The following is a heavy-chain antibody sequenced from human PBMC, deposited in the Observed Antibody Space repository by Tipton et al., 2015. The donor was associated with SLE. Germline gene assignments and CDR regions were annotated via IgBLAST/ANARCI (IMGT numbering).Heavy chain of an antibody. Sequence: LRLSCTVSGGSISSGGYYWSWIRQHPGKGLEWIGYIYYSGSTYYNPSLKSRVTISVDTSKNQFSLKLSSVTAADTAVYYCARDSCGGDCYGYYYMDVWGKGTTATVSS. V-gene: IGHV4-31*02. D-gene: IGHD2-21*01. CDR3: ARDSCGGDCYGYYYMDV. CDR1: GGSISSGGYY. J-gene: IGHJ6*03. CDR2: IYYSGST.